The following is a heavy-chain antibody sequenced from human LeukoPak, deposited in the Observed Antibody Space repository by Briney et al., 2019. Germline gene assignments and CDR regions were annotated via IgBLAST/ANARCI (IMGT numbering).Heavy chain of an antibody. CDR2: ISGSGGST. J-gene: IGHJ4*02. D-gene: IGHD3-9*01. CDR3: AKGGFDILTGYYLGFYFDY. V-gene: IGHV3-23*01. CDR1: GFTFSSYA. Sequence: GSLRLSCAASGFTFSSYAMSWVRQAPGKGLEWVSAISGSGGSTYYADSVKGRLTISRDNSKNTLYLQMNSLRAEDTAVYYCAKGGFDILTGYYLGFYFDYWGQGTLVTVSS.